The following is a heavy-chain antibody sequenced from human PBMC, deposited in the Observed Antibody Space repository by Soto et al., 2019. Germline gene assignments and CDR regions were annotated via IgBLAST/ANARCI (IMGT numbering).Heavy chain of an antibody. Sequence: GGSLRLSCAASGFTFSSYGMHWVRQAPGKGLEWVAVISYDGSNKYYADSVKGRFTISRDNSKNTLYLQMNSLRAEDTAVYYCAKDATFRGVMTFFDYWGQGT. CDR3: AKDATFRGVMTFFDY. J-gene: IGHJ4*02. V-gene: IGHV3-30*18. CDR2: ISYDGSNK. D-gene: IGHD3-10*01. CDR1: GFTFSSYG.